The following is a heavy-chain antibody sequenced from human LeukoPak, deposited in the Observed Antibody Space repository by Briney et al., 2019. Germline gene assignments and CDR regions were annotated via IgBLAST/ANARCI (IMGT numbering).Heavy chain of an antibody. CDR3: ARDTGGRDDDFWSGYNPFDY. Sequence: ASVKVSCKASGYTFTSYYMHWVRQAPGQGLEWMGIINPSGGSTSYAQKFQGRVTMTRDTSTSTVYMELSSLRSEDTAVYYCARDTGGRDDDFWSGYNPFDYWGQGTLVTVSS. V-gene: IGHV1-46*01. CDR1: GYTFTSYY. CDR2: INPSGGST. J-gene: IGHJ4*02. D-gene: IGHD3-3*01.